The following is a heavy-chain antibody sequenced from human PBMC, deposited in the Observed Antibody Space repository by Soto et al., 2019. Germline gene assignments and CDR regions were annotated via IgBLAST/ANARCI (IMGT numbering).Heavy chain of an antibody. CDR1: GFTFSSYW. J-gene: IGHJ4*02. CDR2: INRDGNEK. V-gene: IGHV3-7*03. Sequence: GGSLRLSCAASGFTFSSYWMSWVRQAPGKGLQWVANINRDGNEKYYVDSLKGRFTISRDNAENSLYLQMNTLRAEDTAVYYCARAPDGSGSYYYFDSWGQGTLVTVSS. D-gene: IGHD3-22*01. CDR3: ARAPDGSGSYYYFDS.